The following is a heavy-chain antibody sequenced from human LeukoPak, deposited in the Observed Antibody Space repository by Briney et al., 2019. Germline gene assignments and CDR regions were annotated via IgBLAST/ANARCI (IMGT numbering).Heavy chain of an antibody. CDR1: GGSLSSYY. Sequence: SETLSLTCTVSGGSLSSYYWSWIRQPPGKGLECIGYIYYSGYINYNPSLKSRVTISIDTSKNQFSLKLSSVTAADTAVYYCASGYSYGYRADYWGQGTLVTVSS. D-gene: IGHD5-18*01. V-gene: IGHV4-59*01. CDR2: IYYSGYI. J-gene: IGHJ4*02. CDR3: ASGYSYGYRADY.